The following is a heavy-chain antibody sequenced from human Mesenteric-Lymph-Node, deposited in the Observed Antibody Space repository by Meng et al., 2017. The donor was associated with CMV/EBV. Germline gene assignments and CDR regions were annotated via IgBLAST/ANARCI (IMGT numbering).Heavy chain of an antibody. Sequence: GESLKISCAASGFTFNSYAMSWVRQAPGEGLKWVSTISDSGGSTYYADSVKGRFTISRDNSKNTLYLQMNSLRAEDTAVYYCARRDSGYWGQGTLVTVSS. J-gene: IGHJ4*02. D-gene: IGHD1-26*01. V-gene: IGHV3-23*01. CDR2: ISDSGGST. CDR1: GFTFNSYA. CDR3: ARRDSGY.